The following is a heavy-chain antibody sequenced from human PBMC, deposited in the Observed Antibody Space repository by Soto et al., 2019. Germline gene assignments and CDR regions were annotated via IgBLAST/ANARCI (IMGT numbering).Heavy chain of an antibody. D-gene: IGHD3-22*01. J-gene: IGHJ3*02. CDR3: ARGRVVNSRHYYDSSGYYYRAFDI. CDR1: GGSISSYY. V-gene: IGHV4-4*07. CDR2: YSTSGST. Sequence: SEPLSLTCTVSGGSISSYYWRWLRQPAGKGLEWIGRYSTSGSTNYNPSLKSRVTISVDTSKNQFSLKLSAVTAADTAVYYGARGRVVNSRHYYDSSGYYYRAFDILGQVTMVTVS.